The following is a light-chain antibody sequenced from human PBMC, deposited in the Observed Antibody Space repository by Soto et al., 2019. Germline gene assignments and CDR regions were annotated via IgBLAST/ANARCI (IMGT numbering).Light chain of an antibody. V-gene: IGKV3-20*01. CDR1: QPVSANY. CDR2: GAS. CDR3: NQYGRSPFT. J-gene: IGKJ3*01. Sequence: VVLTQSPATLSLSPGERATLSCRANQPVSANYLAWYQQKPGQAPRLLIYGASSRATGIPDRFSGSGSGKDFTFTISRLEAEGFAVFYCNQYGRSPFTFGPGTKVDIK.